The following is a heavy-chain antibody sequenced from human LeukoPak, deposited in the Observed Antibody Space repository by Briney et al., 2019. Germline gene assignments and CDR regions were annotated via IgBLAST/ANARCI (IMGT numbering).Heavy chain of an antibody. J-gene: IGHJ5*02. Sequence: PSETLSLTCTVSGGSISSYYWSWIRQPPGKGLEWIGYIYYSGSTNYNPSLKSRVTISVDTSKNQFSLKLSSVTAAVTAVYYCARDRNWFDPWGQGTLVTVSS. CDR1: GGSISSYY. V-gene: IGHV4-59*01. CDR2: IYYSGST. CDR3: ARDRNWFDP.